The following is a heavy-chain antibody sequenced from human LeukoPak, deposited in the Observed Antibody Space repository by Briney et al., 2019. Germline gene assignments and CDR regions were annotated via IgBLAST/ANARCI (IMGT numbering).Heavy chain of an antibody. J-gene: IGHJ3*01. V-gene: IGHV3-48*02. Sequence: GGSLRLSCAASGFTFSSHAMSWVRQAPGKGLEWISYSNTDGTISYADSVKGRFTISRDNAENSLYLQMNSLRDEDTAVYFCVRDRDYAFDFWGQGTMVTVSS. CDR2: SNTDGTI. CDR1: GFTFSSHA. CDR3: VRDRDYAFDF.